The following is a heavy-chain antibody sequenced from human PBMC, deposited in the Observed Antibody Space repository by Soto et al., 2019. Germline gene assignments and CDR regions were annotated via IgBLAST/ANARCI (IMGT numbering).Heavy chain of an antibody. D-gene: IGHD6-13*01. Sequence: SETLSLTCTVSGGSISSYYWSWIRQPPGKGLEWIGYIYYSGSTNYNPSLKSRVTISVDTSKNQFSLKLSSVTAADTAVYYCARAVMTAAGFDYWGQGTLVTVSS. CDR2: IYYSGST. CDR3: ARAVMTAAGFDY. CDR1: GGSISSYY. V-gene: IGHV4-59*01. J-gene: IGHJ4*02.